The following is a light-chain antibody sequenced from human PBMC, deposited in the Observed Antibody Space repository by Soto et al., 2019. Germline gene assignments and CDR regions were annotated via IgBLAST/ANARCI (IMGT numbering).Light chain of an antibody. CDR2: DVS. J-gene: IGLJ2*01. CDR1: SSDVGGYDS. V-gene: IGLV2-14*01. CDR3: SSYTSSSTL. Sequence: QSALTQRASVSGSPGQSITISCTGTSSDVGGYDSVSWYQQHPGKAPKLMIYDVSNRPSGVSNRFSGSKSGYTASLTISGLQAEDEGDYYCSSYTSSSTLFGGGTKLTVL.